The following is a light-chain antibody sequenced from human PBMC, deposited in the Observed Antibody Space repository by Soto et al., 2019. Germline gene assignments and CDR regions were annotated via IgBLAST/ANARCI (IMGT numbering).Light chain of an antibody. J-gene: IGLJ2*01. V-gene: IGLV2-14*01. CDR2: EVN. Sequence: QSALTQPASVSGSPGQSITISCTGTSSDVVGNNYVSWYQQHPGKAPKLMIYEVNNRPSGVSNRFSGSKSGNTASLTISGLQAEDEADYYCSSYTSSSTLVFGGGTKLTVL. CDR1: SSDVVGNNY. CDR3: SSYTSSSTLV.